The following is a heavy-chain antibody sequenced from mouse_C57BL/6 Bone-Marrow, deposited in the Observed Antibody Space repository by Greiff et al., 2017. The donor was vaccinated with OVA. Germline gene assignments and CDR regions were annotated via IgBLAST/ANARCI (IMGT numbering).Heavy chain of an antibody. D-gene: IGHD2-4*01. CDR3: VRHRDYDYDGYYAMDY. Sequence: EVQLVESGGGLVQPKGSLKLSCAASGFSFNTYAMNWVRQAPGKGLEWVARIRSKSNNYATYYADSVKDRFTISRDDSESMLYLQMNNLKTEDTAMYYCVRHRDYDYDGYYAMDYWGQGTSVTVSS. J-gene: IGHJ4*01. CDR2: IRSKSNNYAT. V-gene: IGHV10-1*01. CDR1: GFSFNTYA.